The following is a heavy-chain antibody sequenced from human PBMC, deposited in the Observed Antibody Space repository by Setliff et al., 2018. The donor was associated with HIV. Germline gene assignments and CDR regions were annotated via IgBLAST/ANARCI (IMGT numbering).Heavy chain of an antibody. CDR2: IYHSGST. D-gene: IGHD6-13*01. Sequence: PSETLSLTCVVSGYSISSGYYWGWIRQPPGKGLEWIGSIYHSGSTYYNPSLKSRVTISVDTSRNQFSLKLSSVTAADTAVYYCARHRDPPGSSWIYYYYYMDLWGEGTTVTVSS. V-gene: IGHV4-38-2*01. CDR1: GYSISSGYY. J-gene: IGHJ6*03. CDR3: ARHRDPPGSSWIYYYYYMDL.